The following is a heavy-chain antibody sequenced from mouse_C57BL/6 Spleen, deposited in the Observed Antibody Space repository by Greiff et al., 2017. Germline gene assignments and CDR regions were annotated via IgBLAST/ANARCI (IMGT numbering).Heavy chain of an antibody. Sequence: QVQLQQSGPELVKPGASVKISCKASGYAFSSSWMNWVKQRPGKGLEWIGRIYPGDGDTNYNGKFKGKATLTADKSSSTAYMQLSSLTSEDSAVYVCARGELGDPYYFDYWGQGTTLTVSS. CDR2: IYPGDGDT. J-gene: IGHJ2*01. CDR1: GYAFSSSW. D-gene: IGHD4-1*01. V-gene: IGHV1-82*01. CDR3: ARGELGDPYYFDY.